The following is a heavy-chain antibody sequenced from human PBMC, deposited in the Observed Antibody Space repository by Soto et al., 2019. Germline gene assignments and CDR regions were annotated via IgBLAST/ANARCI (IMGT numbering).Heavy chain of an antibody. CDR1: GLTFSSYS. J-gene: IGHJ3*02. CDR2: ISSSSSYI. D-gene: IGHD3-22*01. Sequence: PGGSLRLSCAASGLTFSSYSMNWVRQAPGKGLEWVSSISSSSSYIYYADSVKGRFTISRDNAKNSLYLQMNSLRAEDTAVYYCARDYYDSSGYYYGPDAFDIWGQGTMVTVSS. CDR3: ARDYYDSSGYYYGPDAFDI. V-gene: IGHV3-21*01.